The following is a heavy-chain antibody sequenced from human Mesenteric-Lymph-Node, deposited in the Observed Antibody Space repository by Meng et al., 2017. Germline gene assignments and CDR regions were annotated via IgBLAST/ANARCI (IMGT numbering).Heavy chain of an antibody. CDR2: ISGSGDST. Sequence: GGSLRLSCAASGFPFSFYAMGWVRQAPGQGLELVSAISGSGDSTYYADSVKGRFTVSRDNSKGTLYLQMNSLRAEDTAMYYCAFDFWGQGTLVTVSS. CDR1: GFPFSFYA. CDR3: AFDF. J-gene: IGHJ4*02. V-gene: IGHV3-23*01.